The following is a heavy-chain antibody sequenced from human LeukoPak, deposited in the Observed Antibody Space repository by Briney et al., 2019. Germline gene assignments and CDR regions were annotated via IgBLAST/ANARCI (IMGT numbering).Heavy chain of an antibody. CDR2: ISSSSSYI. Sequence: GGSLRLSCAASGFTFSSYSMNWVRQAPGKGLEWVSSISSSSSYICYADSVKGRFTISRDNAKNSLYLQMNSLRAEDTAVYYCARCDSSGSFYFDYWGQGTLVTVSS. J-gene: IGHJ4*02. V-gene: IGHV3-21*01. CDR1: GFTFSSYS. D-gene: IGHD6-19*01. CDR3: ARCDSSGSFYFDY.